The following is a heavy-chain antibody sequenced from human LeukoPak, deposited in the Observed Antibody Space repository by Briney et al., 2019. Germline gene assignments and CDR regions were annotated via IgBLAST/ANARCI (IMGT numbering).Heavy chain of an antibody. CDR3: ARDRSEMATTRTFDY. Sequence: SVKVSCKASGGTFSSYAISWVRQAPGQGLEWMGGIIPIFGTANYAQKFQGRVTITTDKSTSTAYMELSSLRSEDTAVYYCARDRSEMATTRTFDYWGQGTLVTVSS. J-gene: IGHJ4*02. D-gene: IGHD5-24*01. V-gene: IGHV1-69*05. CDR2: IIPIFGTA. CDR1: GGTFSSYA.